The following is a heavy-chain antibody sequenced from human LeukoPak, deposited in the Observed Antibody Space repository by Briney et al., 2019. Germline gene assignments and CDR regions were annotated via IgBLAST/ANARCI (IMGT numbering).Heavy chain of an antibody. Sequence: KSSETLSLTCTVSGASISSHYWSWLRQPPGQGLEWIGYIYNSGSTNYNPSLKSRVTISVDTSKTQFSLKLTSVTAADTAVYYCARSHDTSGYYQQFDYWGQGTLVSVSS. J-gene: IGHJ4*02. CDR2: IYNSGST. CDR3: ARSHDTSGYYQQFDY. V-gene: IGHV4-59*11. CDR1: GASISSHY. D-gene: IGHD3-22*01.